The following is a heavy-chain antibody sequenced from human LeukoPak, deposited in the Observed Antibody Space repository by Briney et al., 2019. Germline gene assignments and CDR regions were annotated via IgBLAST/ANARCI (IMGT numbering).Heavy chain of an antibody. CDR3: ARDREAAATSDLYDAFDI. CDR1: GFTFSSYS. V-gene: IGHV3-21*01. J-gene: IGHJ3*02. D-gene: IGHD6-13*01. CDR2: NSNSSSYI. Sequence: GGSLRLTWAASGFTFSSYSMNWVRQAPGKGLEWVSSNSNSSSYIYYADSVKGRFTISRDNAKNSLYLQMNSLRAEDTAVYYCARDREAAATSDLYDAFDIWGQGTMVTVSS.